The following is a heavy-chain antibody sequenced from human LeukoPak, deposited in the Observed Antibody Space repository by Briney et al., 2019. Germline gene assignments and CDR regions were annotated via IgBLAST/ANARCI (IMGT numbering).Heavy chain of an antibody. CDR1: GFTFSSYG. J-gene: IGHJ4*02. CDR3: AKTRYNWNLGMRFDY. D-gene: IGHD1-7*01. CDR2: ISTGGGST. Sequence: GGSLRLSCAASGFTFSSYGMSWVRQAPGKGLEWVSTISTGGGSTYYADSVKGRFTISRDNSKNTLYLQMNSLRAEDTAVYYCAKTRYNWNLGMRFDYWGQGTLVTVSS. V-gene: IGHV3-23*01.